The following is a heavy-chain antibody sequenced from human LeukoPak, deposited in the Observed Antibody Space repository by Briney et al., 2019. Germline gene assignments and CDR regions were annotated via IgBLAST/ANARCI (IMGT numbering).Heavy chain of an antibody. CDR1: GFTVSQNF. V-gene: IGHV3-23*01. CDR2: ISGSGDNT. J-gene: IGHJ4*02. Sequence: GGSLRLSCAASGFTVSQNFMSWVRRTPGKGLEWVSGISGSGDNTLYADSVKGRFTISRDNSKNTLYLQMNSLRAEDTAVYYCAKDRSRYGDPLDYWGQGTLVTVSS. D-gene: IGHD4-17*01. CDR3: AKDRSRYGDPLDY.